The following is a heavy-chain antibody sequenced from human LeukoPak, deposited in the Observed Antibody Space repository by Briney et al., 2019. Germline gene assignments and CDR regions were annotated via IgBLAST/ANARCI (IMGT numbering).Heavy chain of an antibody. J-gene: IGHJ4*02. CDR1: AFTFSDYS. V-gene: IGHV3-48*01. Sequence: GGSLRLSCAASAFTFSDYSMNWVRRAPGKGLEWISYISGRGSNIYYADSVRGRFTISRDNAKSSMYLQMNSLRAEDTAVYYCARDRLTSGSYFFDYWGQGTLVTVSS. CDR2: ISGRGSNI. CDR3: ARDRLTSGSYFFDY. D-gene: IGHD1-26*01.